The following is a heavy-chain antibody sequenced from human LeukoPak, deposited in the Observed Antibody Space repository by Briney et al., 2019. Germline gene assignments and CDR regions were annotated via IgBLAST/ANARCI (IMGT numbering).Heavy chain of an antibody. D-gene: IGHD3-22*01. CDR3: AREKEDYDSSGYYSYFDY. CDR2: IYSDGST. V-gene: IGHV3-66*02. J-gene: IGHJ4*02. CDR1: GFTVSSNY. Sequence: GGSLRLSCAASGFTVSSNYMTWVRQAPGKGLKWVSVIYSDGSTYYADSVKGRFTISRDNSKNTLYLQMNSLRAEDTAVYYCAREKEDYDSSGYYSYFDYWGQGILVTVSS.